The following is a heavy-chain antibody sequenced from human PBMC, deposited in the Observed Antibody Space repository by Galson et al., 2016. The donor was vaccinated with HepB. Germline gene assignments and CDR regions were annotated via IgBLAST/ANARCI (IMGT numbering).Heavy chain of an antibody. CDR1: GFRFSGYT. V-gene: IGHV3-21*01. J-gene: IGHJ4*02. CDR2: ISSSSSSI. Sequence: SLRLSCAASGFRFSGYTMNWVRQAPGKGLEWVSSISSSSSSIFYAASVKGRFTVSRDNAKNSLYLQMSGLRVEDTAVYYCASGATMPRAYFDFWGRGTLVTVSA. CDR3: ASGATMPRAYFDF. D-gene: IGHD5-12*01.